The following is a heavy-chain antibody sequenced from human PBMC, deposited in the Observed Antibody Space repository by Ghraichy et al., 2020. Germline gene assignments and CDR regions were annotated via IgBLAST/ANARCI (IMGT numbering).Heavy chain of an antibody. CDR2: ISSSSSYI. D-gene: IGHD5-18*01. CDR3: ARENSYGTTAVGY. Sequence: GSLRLSCAASGFTFSSYSMNWVRQAPGKGLEWVSSISSSSSYIYYADSVKGRFTISRDNAKNSLYLQMNSLRAEDTAVYYCARENSYGTTAVGYWGQGTLVTVSS. CDR1: GFTFSSYS. J-gene: IGHJ4*02. V-gene: IGHV3-21*01.